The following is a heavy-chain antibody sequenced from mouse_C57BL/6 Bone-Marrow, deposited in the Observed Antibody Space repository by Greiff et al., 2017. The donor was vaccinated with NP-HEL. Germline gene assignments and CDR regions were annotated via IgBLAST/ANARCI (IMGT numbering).Heavy chain of an antibody. CDR2: IWRGGST. CDR1: GFSLTSYG. Sequence: QVQLKQSGPGLVQPSQSLSITCTVSGFSLTSYGVHWVRQSPGKGLEWLGVIWRGGSTDYNAAFMSRLSITKDNSKSQVFFKMNSLQADDTAIYYCAKNEGSYYYGSSYGAWFAYWGQGLWSLSLQ. CDR3: AKNEGSYYYGSSYGAWFAY. V-gene: IGHV2-5*01. J-gene: IGHJ3*01. D-gene: IGHD1-1*01.